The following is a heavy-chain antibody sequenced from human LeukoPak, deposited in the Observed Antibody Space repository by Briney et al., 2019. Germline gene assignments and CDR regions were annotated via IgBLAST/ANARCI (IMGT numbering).Heavy chain of an antibody. CDR1: GFTFSSYS. D-gene: IGHD6-13*01. CDR3: ARDTCSSSHEYFQH. Sequence: PGGSLRLSCAASGFTFSSYSMNWVRQAPGKGLEWVSSISSSSSYIYYADSVKGRFTISRDNAKNSLYLQMNSLRAEDTAVYYCARDTCSSSHEYFQHWGQGTLVTVSS. V-gene: IGHV3-21*01. J-gene: IGHJ1*01. CDR2: ISSSSSYI.